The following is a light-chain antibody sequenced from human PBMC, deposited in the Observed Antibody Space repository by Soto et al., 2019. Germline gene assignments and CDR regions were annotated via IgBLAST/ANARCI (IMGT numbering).Light chain of an antibody. V-gene: IGKV1-5*01. Sequence: DIQMTQPPSTLSASVADRVTITCRASQSIRSLLAWYQQKPWKAPKVLIYDASSLGSGVPSRFSGSGSGTEFTLTISSLQPDDFATYFCQQYQTYSTFGQGTRLEIK. CDR1: QSIRSL. J-gene: IGKJ5*01. CDR2: DAS. CDR3: QQYQTYST.